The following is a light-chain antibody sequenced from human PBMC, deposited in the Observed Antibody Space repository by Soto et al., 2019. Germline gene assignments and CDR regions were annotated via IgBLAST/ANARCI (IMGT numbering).Light chain of an antibody. CDR3: GSYNSSNTSV. CDR1: SSDVGGYIY. CDR2: EVS. V-gene: IGLV2-14*01. J-gene: IGLJ1*01. Sequence: QSALTQPASVSGSPGQSITISCTGTSSDVGGYIYVSWYQQHPGKAPKLMIYEVSNRPSGVSNRFSGSKSSNTASLTISGLQAEDEADYYCGSYNSSNTSVFGTGTKVAVL.